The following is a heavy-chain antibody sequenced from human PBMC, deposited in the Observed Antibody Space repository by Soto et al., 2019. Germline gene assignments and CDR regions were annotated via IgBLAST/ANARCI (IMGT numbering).Heavy chain of an antibody. Sequence: QVQLVQSGAEVKKPGSSVKVSCKASGGTFSSYAISWVRQAPGQGLEWMGGIIPIFGTANYAQKFQGRVTIXAXAXXSTAYRELSSLRSEDTAVYYCARESRYCSGGSCYFLPGMDYWGQGTLVTVSS. D-gene: IGHD2-15*01. CDR1: GGTFSSYA. J-gene: IGHJ4*02. CDR3: ARESRYCSGGSCYFLPGMDY. V-gene: IGHV1-69*12. CDR2: IIPIFGTA.